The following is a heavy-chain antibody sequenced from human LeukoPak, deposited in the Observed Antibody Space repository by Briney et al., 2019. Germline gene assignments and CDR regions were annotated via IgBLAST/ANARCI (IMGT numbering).Heavy chain of an antibody. V-gene: IGHV3-21*01. CDR3: ARDLGYSSSWTRWFDP. Sequence: PGGSLRLSCVASGFTLSGYSMNWARQAPGKGLEWVSSISSGSSYIYYADLVKGRFTISRDNAKNSLYLQMNSLRAEDTAVYYCARDLGYSSSWTRWFDPWGQGTLVTVSS. J-gene: IGHJ5*02. D-gene: IGHD6-13*01. CDR2: ISSGSSYI. CDR1: GFTLSGYS.